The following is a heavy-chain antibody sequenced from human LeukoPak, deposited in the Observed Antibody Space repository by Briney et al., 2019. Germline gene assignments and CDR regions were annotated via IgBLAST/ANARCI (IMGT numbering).Heavy chain of an antibody. CDR1: GGSFSGYY. D-gene: IGHD2-15*01. J-gene: IGHJ6*03. CDR2: INHSGST. Sequence: SSETLSLTCAVYGGSFSGYYWSWIRQPPGKGLEWIGEINHSGSTNYNPSLKSRVTISVDTSKNQFSLKLSSVTAADTAVYYCARGKYCSGGSCYRRTYYYYYMDVWGKGTTVTVSS. CDR3: ARGKYCSGGSCYRRTYYYYYMDV. V-gene: IGHV4-34*01.